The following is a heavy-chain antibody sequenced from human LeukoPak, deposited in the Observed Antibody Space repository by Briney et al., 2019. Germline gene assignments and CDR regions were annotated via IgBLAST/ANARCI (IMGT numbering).Heavy chain of an antibody. V-gene: IGHV4-61*08. CDR3: ARDLGWLRAFDI. D-gene: IGHD5-12*01. CDR2: IYYSGST. CDR1: GGSISSGDYY. Sequence: SQTLSLTCTVSGGSISSGDYYWSWIRQPPEKGLEWIGYIYYSGSTNYNPSLKSRVTISVDTSKNQFSLKLSSVTAADTAVYYCARDLGWLRAFDIWGQGTMVTVSS. J-gene: IGHJ3*02.